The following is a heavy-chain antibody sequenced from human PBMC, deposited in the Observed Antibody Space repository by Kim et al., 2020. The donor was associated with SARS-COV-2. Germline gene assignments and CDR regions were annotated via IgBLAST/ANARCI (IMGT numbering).Heavy chain of an antibody. D-gene: IGHD6-19*01. CDR2: IRSKAYGGTT. Sequence: GGSLRLSCTASGFTFGDYAMSWFRQAPGKGLEWVGFIRSKAYGGTTEYAASVKGRFTISRDDSKSIAYLQMNSLKTEDTAVYYCTREKGGWRDAFDIWGQGTMVTVSS. V-gene: IGHV3-49*03. J-gene: IGHJ3*02. CDR1: GFTFGDYA. CDR3: TREKGGWRDAFDI.